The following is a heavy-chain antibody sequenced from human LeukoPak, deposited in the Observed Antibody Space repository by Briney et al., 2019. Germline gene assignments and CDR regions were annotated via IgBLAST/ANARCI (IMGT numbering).Heavy chain of an antibody. D-gene: IGHD3-22*01. CDR1: GFTFSSYA. V-gene: IGHV3-23*01. Sequence: GGSLRLSCAASGFTFSSYAMSWVRQAPGKGLEWVSAISGSGGSTYYADSVKGRFTISRDNSKNTLYLQMNSLRDEDTAVYYCAKCSCYDSSGYYWGYYFDYWGQGTLVTVSS. CDR2: ISGSGGST. CDR3: AKCSCYDSSGYYWGYYFDY. J-gene: IGHJ4*02.